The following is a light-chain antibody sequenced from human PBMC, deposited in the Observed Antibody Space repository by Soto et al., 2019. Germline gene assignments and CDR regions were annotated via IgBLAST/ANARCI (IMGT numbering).Light chain of an antibody. V-gene: IGLV2-14*01. CDR1: SSDVGGYNY. J-gene: IGLJ1*01. CDR2: EVS. Sequence: QSVLTQPASVSGSPGQSITISCTGTSSDVGGYNYVSWYQQYPGKAPKLMIYEVSNRPSGVSGRFSASKSGLTASLTISGLQAEDEADYYCSAFSANRVYLFGPGTKVTVL. CDR3: SAFSANRVYL.